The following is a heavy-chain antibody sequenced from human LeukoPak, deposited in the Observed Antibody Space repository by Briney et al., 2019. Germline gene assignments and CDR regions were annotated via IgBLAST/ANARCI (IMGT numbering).Heavy chain of an antibody. CDR2: ISAYNGNT. CDR1: GYTFTSYG. D-gene: IGHD6-19*01. CDR3: ARESPRRAVTGMDY. J-gene: IGHJ4*02. V-gene: IGHV1-18*01. Sequence: ASVKVSCKASGYTFTSYGISWVRQAPGQGLEWMGWISAYNGNTNYAQKLQGRVTMTTDTSTSTAYMELRNLRSDDTAVYYCARESPRRAVTGMDYWGQGTLVTVSS.